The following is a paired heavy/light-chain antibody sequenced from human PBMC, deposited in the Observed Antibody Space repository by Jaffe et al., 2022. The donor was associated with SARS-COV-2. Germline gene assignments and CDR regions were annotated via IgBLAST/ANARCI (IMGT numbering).Heavy chain of an antibody. J-gene: IGHJ4*02. Sequence: QLQLQESGPGLVKPSETLSLTCTVSGGSVSSSSYYWGWIRQPPGKGLEWIGSTYYDGSTYHNPSLKSRVTISVDTSKNQFSLKLSSVTAADTAVYYCATSHQNHGTFDYWGQGTLVTVSS. V-gene: IGHV4-39*01. CDR3: ATSHQNHGTFDY. CDR2: TYYDGST. CDR1: GGSVSSSSYY.
Light chain of an antibody. V-gene: IGKV1-33*01. CDR1: QDISNY. J-gene: IGKJ3*01. CDR3: QQYDYLLRT. CDR2: DAS. Sequence: DIQMTQSPSSLSASVGDRVTITCQASQDISNYLNWYQQKPGRAPKLLIYDASNLETGVPSRFSGSGSGTDFTFTISSLQPEDFATYYCQQYDYLLRTFGPGTKVDIK.